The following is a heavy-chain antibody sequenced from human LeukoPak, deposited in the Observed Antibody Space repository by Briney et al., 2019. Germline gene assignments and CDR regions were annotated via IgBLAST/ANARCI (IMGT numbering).Heavy chain of an antibody. V-gene: IGHV4-59*01. J-gene: IGHJ4*02. CDR3: ARVRNGDLDY. CDR2: IYYSGST. D-gene: IGHD1-1*01. CDR1: GGSISSYY. Sequence: PSETLSLTCTVSGGSISSYYWSWIRQPPGEGLEWIGYIYYSGSTNYNPSLKSRVTISVDTSKNQFSLKLSSVTAADTAVYYCARVRNGDLDYWGQGTLVTVSS.